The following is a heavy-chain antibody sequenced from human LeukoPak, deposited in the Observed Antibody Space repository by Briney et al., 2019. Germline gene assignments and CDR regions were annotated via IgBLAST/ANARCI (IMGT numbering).Heavy chain of an antibody. CDR1: GGSLSGSY. V-gene: IGHV4-34*01. J-gene: IGHJ4*02. Sequence: SETLSLTCGVYGGSLSGSYCTWIRQSPEKGLEWIGEINHSGRTNYNPSLGGRATISVDTSKTQFSPKLRSVTAADTAVYYCARDPCSTINCPLRFWGQGTLVTVFS. D-gene: IGHD2/OR15-2a*01. CDR3: ARDPCSTINCPLRF. CDR2: INHSGRT.